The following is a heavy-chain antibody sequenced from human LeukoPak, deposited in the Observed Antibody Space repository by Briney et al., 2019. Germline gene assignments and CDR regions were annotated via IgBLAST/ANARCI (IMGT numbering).Heavy chain of an antibody. J-gene: IGHJ4*02. Sequence: GGSLRLSCAASGFTFSSYAMSWVRQAPGKGLEWVSAISGSGGSTYYADSVKGRFTISRDNSKNTLYLQMNSLRAEDTAVYYCGRDSSGWYPYYFDYWGQGTLVTVSS. CDR1: GFTFSSYA. D-gene: IGHD6-19*01. CDR3: GRDSSGWYPYYFDY. CDR2: ISGSGGST. V-gene: IGHV3-23*01.